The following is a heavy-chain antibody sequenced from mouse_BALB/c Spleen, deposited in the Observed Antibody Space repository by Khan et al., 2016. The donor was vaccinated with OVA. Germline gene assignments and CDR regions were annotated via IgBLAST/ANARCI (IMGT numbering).Heavy chain of an antibody. Sequence: EVQLQQSGPGLVKPSQSLSLTCTVTGYSITSDYAWNWIRPFPGNKLGWMGYISYSGNTKYTPSLKSRISLTRDTSTNPFFLQLTSVPTEDTATLYCARIYGGEFDYWGQGTTLTVAS. V-gene: IGHV3-2*02. D-gene: IGHD1-1*01. J-gene: IGHJ2*01. CDR2: ISYSGNT. CDR1: GYSITSDYA. CDR3: ARIYGGEFDY.